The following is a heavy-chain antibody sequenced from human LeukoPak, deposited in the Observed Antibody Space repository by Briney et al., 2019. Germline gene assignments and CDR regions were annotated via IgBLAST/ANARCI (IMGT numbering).Heavy chain of an antibody. D-gene: IGHD3-10*01. CDR1: GFTFSSYG. CDR3: ARAGDAFDM. CDR2: IWYDGSDK. Sequence: GGPLRLSCAASGFTFSSYGMHWVRQAPGKGLEWVAVIWYDGSDKYYADSVKGRLTISRDNSKKTLFLQMNSLRAEDTAVYYCARAGDAFDMWGQGTMVTVSS. V-gene: IGHV3-33*01. J-gene: IGHJ3*02.